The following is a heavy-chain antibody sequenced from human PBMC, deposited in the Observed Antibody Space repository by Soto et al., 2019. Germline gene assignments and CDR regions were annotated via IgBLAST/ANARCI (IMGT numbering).Heavy chain of an antibody. CDR3: VKDIGDVEEAVTVVIYRNSYGLVV. V-gene: IGHV3-9*01. CDR2: TTWNSGIT. D-gene: IGHD6-19*01. J-gene: IGHJ6*02. CDR1: GFTFEEYA. Sequence: PGGSLRLSCAASGFTFEEYAMHWVRLVPGKGLEWVSGTTWNSGITGYADAVKGRFIISRDNDKKFLYLQMDSLRAEDTALYYCVKDIGDVEEAVTVVIYRNSYGLVVWGQGIPITVSS.